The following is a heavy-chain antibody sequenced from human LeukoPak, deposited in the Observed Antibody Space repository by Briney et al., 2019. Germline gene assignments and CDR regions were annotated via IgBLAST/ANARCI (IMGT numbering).Heavy chain of an antibody. D-gene: IGHD3-10*01. V-gene: IGHV3-66*01. CDR2: IYSGGST. CDR3: ATNVKKLGDYFDY. J-gene: IGHJ4*02. CDR1: GFTVSSNY. Sequence: GSLRLSCAASGFTVSSNYMSWVRQAPGKGLERVSVIYSGGSTYYADSVKGRFTISRDNSKNTLYLQMNSLRAEDTAVYYCATNVKKLGDYFDYWGQGTLVTVSS.